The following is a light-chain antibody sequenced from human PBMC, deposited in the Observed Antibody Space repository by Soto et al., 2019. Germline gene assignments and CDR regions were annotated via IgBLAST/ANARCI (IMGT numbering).Light chain of an antibody. CDR1: QSVGSY. CDR3: QQYNNWLYT. V-gene: IGKV3-11*01. J-gene: IGKJ2*01. CDR2: DTS. Sequence: EIVLTQSPATLSLSPGERATLSCRASQSVGSYLAWYQQKPGQTPSLLIYDTSNRATGIPARFSGSGSGTEFTLTISSLQSEDFAVYYCQQYNNWLYTFGQGTKLEIK.